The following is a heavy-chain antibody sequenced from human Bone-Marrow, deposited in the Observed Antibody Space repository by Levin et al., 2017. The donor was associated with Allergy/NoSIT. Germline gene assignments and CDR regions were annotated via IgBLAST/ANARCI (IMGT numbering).Heavy chain of an antibody. V-gene: IGHV3-30*04. CDR3: ARDPIVGTTRGADYFDY. J-gene: IGHJ4*02. D-gene: IGHD1-26*01. CDR1: GFTFHDYA. Sequence: GGSLRLSCVGSGFTFHDYAIHWVRQAPGKGLEWVAVISSDGINEDYADSVKGRFTISRDNPKSTLHLQMNNLRPDDTALYYCARDPIVGTTRGADYFDYWGQGTLVTVSS. CDR2: ISSDGINE.